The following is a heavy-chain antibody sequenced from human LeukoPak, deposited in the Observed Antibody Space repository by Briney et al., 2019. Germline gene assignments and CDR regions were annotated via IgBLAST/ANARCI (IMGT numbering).Heavy chain of an antibody. D-gene: IGHD3-3*01. J-gene: IGHJ5*02. CDR3: ARAGITIFGVEDNWFDP. V-gene: IGHV1-46*01. CDR2: INPSGGST. CDR1: GYTFTSYY. Sequence: ASVKVSCKASGYTFTSYYMHWVRQAPGQGLEWMGIINPSGGSTSYAQKFQGRVTMTRDTSTSTVYMELSSLRSEDTAVYYCARAGITIFGVEDNWFDPWGQGTLVTVPS.